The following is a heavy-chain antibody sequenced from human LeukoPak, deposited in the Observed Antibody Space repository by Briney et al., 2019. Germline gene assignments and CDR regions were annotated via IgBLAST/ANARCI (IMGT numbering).Heavy chain of an antibody. CDR3: ARGSYYYDSSGYQNQDY. Sequence: GGSLRLSCAASGFTFSSYAMHWVRRAPGKGLEWVAVISYDGSNKYYADSVKGRFTISRDNSKNTLYLQMNSLRAEDTAVYYCARGSYYYDSSGYQNQDYWGQGTLVTVSS. V-gene: IGHV3-30*04. CDR1: GFTFSSYA. CDR2: ISYDGSNK. J-gene: IGHJ4*02. D-gene: IGHD3-22*01.